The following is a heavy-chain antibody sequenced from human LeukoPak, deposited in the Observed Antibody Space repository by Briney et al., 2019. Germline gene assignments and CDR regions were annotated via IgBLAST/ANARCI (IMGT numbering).Heavy chain of an antibody. D-gene: IGHD3-10*01. CDR1: GGTFSSYA. Sequence: ASVKVSCKASGGTFSSYAISWVRQAPGQGLGWMGRIIPIFGTANYAQKFQGRVTITTDESTGTAYMELSSLRSEDTAVYYCASVISGSGSYYQSLDYWGQGTLVTVSS. J-gene: IGHJ4*02. CDR2: IIPIFGTA. V-gene: IGHV1-69*05. CDR3: ASVISGSGSYYQSLDY.